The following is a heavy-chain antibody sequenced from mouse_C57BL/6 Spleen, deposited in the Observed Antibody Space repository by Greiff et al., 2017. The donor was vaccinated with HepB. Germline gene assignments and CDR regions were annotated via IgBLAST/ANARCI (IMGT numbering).Heavy chain of an antibody. V-gene: IGHV14-1*01. D-gene: IGHD2-9*01. CDR3: TSHPYYGYGLDY. CDR1: GFNIKDYY. Sequence: EVQLQQSGAELVRPGASVKLSCTASGFNIKDYYMHWVKQRPEQGLEWIGRIDPEDGDTEYAPKFQGKATMTADTSSNTAYLQLSSLTSEDTAVYYCTSHPYYGYGLDYWGQGTTLTVSS. J-gene: IGHJ2*01. CDR2: IDPEDGDT.